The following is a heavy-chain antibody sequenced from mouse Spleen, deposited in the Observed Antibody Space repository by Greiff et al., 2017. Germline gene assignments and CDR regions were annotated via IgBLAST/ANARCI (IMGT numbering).Heavy chain of an antibody. CDR3: ARGEGYNSWFAY. CDR1: GYTFTSYW. V-gene: IGHV1-52*01. D-gene: IGHD2-2*01. CDR2: IDPSDSET. J-gene: IGHJ3*01. Sequence: VQLQQSGAELVRPGSSVKLSCKASGYTFTSYWMHWVKQRPIQGLEWIGNIDPSDSETHYNQKFKDKATLTVDKSSSTAYMQLSSLTSEDSAVYYCARGEGYNSWFAYWGQGTLVTVSA.